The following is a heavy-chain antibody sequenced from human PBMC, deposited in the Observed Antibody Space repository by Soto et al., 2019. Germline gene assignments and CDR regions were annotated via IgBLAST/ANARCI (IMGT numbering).Heavy chain of an antibody. D-gene: IGHD3-16*01. Sequence: QVTLVQSGPEVKKPGASVKVSCKTSGYTPTNYDIGWVRQAPGQGLEYMGWISAYNGNTNYARKLQDRVTLTTDTSTRTAYMELRSLQSDDTSIYCCARCLYRRGTYDACDNWGQGPLVTVSS. CDR1: GYTPTNYD. CDR3: ARCLYRRGTYDACDN. J-gene: IGHJ1*01. V-gene: IGHV1-18*01. CDR2: ISAYNGNT.